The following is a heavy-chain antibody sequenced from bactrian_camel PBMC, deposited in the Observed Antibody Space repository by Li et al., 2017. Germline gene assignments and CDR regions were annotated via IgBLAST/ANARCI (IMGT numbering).Heavy chain of an antibody. CDR3: ASRQGPCPAPGPVDKPDFSI. D-gene: IGHD6*01. CDR1: GHTASVDC. V-gene: IGHV3S1*01. CDR2: FFANAGGIT. Sequence: HVQLVESGGGSVLAGGSLRLSCASSGHTASVDCMAWVRQAPGKGREEVALFFANAGGITDYVDSVKGRFTISLDNAKNTMYLQMNSLNPEDTAMYYCASRQGPCPAPGPVDKPDFSIWGQGTQVTVS. J-gene: IGHJ6*01.